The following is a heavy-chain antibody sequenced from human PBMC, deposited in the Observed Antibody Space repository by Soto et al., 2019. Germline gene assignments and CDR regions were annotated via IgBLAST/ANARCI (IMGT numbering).Heavy chain of an antibody. CDR2: INHSGST. J-gene: IGHJ5*02. CDR1: GGSFSGYY. V-gene: IGHV4-34*01. Sequence: PSETLSLTCAVYGGSFSGYYWSWIRQPPGKGLEWIGEINHSGSTNYNPSLKSRVTISVDTSKNQFSLKLSSVTAADTAVYYCARGTREAVNVRGVTTHYNWFDPWGQGTLVTVSS. D-gene: IGHD3-10*02. CDR3: ARGTREAVNVRGVTTHYNWFDP.